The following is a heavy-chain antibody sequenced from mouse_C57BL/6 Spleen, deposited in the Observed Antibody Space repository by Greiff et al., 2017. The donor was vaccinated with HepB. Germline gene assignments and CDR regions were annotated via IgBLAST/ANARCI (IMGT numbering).Heavy chain of an antibody. J-gene: IGHJ2*01. CDR3: ARHYYGSSLDY. Sequence: VQLKESGGGLVKPGGSLKLSCAASGFTFSSYTMSWVRQTPEKRLEWVATISGGGGNTYYPDSVKGRFTISRDNAKNTLYLQMSSLRSEDTALYYCARHYYGSSLDYWGQGTTLTVSS. CDR2: ISGGGGNT. V-gene: IGHV5-9*01. CDR1: GFTFSSYT. D-gene: IGHD1-1*01.